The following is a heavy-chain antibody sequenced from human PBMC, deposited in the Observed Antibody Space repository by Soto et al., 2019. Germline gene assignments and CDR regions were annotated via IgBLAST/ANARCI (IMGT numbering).Heavy chain of an antibody. D-gene: IGHD4-17*01. CDR2: ISSNSDTI. J-gene: IGHJ4*02. CDR1: GFTADDYA. V-gene: IGHV3-9*02. Sequence: EVQLVESGGGLVQPGRSLRLSCVASGFTADDYALHWVRQAPEKGLEWVSGISSNSDTIHYADSVKGRFTISRENDKKSMLLQMNSLRPGDTAVYYYAKDKKWGGMTTIHYFDSWGQGTLVTVSS. CDR3: AKDKKWGGMTTIHYFDS.